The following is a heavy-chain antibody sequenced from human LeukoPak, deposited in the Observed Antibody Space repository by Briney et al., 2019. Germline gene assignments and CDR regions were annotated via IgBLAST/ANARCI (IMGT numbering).Heavy chain of an antibody. CDR2: IRSKAYGGTT. CDR1: GFTFGDYA. V-gene: IGHV3-49*04. Sequence: PGGSLRLSCTASGFTFGDYAMSWVRQAPGKGLEWVGFIRSKAYGGTTEYAASVKGRFTISRDDSKSIAYLQMNSLKTEDTAVYYCTRGVVPAAMRKRSWFDPWGQGTLVTVSS. J-gene: IGHJ5*02. D-gene: IGHD2-2*01. CDR3: TRGVVPAAMRKRSWFDP.